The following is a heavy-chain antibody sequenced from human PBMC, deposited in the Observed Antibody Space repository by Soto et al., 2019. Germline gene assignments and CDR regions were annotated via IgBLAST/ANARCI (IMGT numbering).Heavy chain of an antibody. Sequence: QVQLVQSGAEVKKPGASVKVSCKASGYTFTSYYMHWVRQAPGQGLEWMGIINPSGGSTSYAQKFQGRVTMTRDTSTSTVYMELSSLRSEDTAMYYCARLDGYYGSGSYYNLDYYGMDVWGQGTTVTVSS. J-gene: IGHJ6*02. CDR2: INPSGGST. V-gene: IGHV1-46*01. D-gene: IGHD3-10*01. CDR3: ARLDGYYGSGSYYNLDYYGMDV. CDR1: GYTFTSYY.